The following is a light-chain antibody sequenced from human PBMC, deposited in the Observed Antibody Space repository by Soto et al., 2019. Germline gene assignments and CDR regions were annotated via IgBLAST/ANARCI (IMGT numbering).Light chain of an antibody. V-gene: IGKV1-39*01. Sequence: DIQMTQSPSSLSASVGDRVTITCRASQSISSYLNWYQQKPGKAPKLLIYAASSLQSGVPSRFSGGGSGTHFTLIISSLQPEDFATYYCQQTNTFLPLTFGGGTKVEIK. CDR1: QSISSY. CDR2: AAS. J-gene: IGKJ4*01. CDR3: QQTNTFLPLT.